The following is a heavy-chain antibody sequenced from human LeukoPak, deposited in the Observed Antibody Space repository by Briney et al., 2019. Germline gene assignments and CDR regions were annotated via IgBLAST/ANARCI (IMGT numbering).Heavy chain of an antibody. CDR1: GGSISSSSYY. J-gene: IGHJ4*02. V-gene: IGHV4-39*07. CDR3: AREAGYNAYYFDY. D-gene: IGHD5-24*01. Sequence: SETLSLTCTVSGGSISSSSYYWGWIRQPPGKGLEWIGSIYYSGSTYYNPSLKSRVTISVDTSKNQFSLRLSSVTAADTAVYYCAREAGYNAYYFDYWGQGTLVTVSS. CDR2: IYYSGST.